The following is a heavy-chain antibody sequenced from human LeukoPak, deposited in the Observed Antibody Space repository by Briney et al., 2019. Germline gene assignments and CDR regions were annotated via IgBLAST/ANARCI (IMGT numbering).Heavy chain of an antibody. Sequence: GGSLRLSCAASGFIFTPYEMNWVRQAPGKGLEWVSYISSSGSTIYYADSVKGRFTISRDNAKNSLYLQMNSLRAEDTAVYYCAELGITMIGGVWGKGTTVTISS. J-gene: IGHJ6*04. V-gene: IGHV3-48*03. D-gene: IGHD3-10*02. CDR1: GFIFTPYE. CDR3: AELGITMIGGV. CDR2: ISSSGSTI.